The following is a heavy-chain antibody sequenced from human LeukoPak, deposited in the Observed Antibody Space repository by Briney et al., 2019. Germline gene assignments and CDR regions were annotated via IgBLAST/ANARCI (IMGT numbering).Heavy chain of an antibody. CDR3: ARDGLYCSSTSCYTYTFDY. V-gene: IGHV3-74*01. J-gene: IGHJ4*02. Sequence: GGSLRLSCAASGFTFSSYWMPWVRQAPGKGLVWVSRINSDGSSTSYTDSVKGRFTISRDNAKNTLYLQMNSLRAEDTAVYYCARDGLYCSSTSCYTYTFDYWGQGTLVTVSS. D-gene: IGHD2-2*02. CDR1: GFTFSSYW. CDR2: INSDGSST.